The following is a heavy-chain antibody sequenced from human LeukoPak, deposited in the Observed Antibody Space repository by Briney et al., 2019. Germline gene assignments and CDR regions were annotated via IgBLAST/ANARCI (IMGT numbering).Heavy chain of an antibody. Sequence: SETLSLTCTVSGGSISSGDYNWSWIRQPPGKGLEWIGYIYYSGSTYYNPSLKSRVTISVDTSKNQFSLKLSSVTAADTAVYYCARLLLWFGELPHNYGMDVWGQGTTVTVSS. D-gene: IGHD3-10*01. CDR2: IYYSGST. CDR3: ARLLLWFGELPHNYGMDV. J-gene: IGHJ6*02. V-gene: IGHV4-30-4*01. CDR1: GGSISSGDYN.